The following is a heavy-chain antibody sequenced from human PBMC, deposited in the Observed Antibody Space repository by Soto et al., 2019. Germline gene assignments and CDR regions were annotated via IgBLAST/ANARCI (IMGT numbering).Heavy chain of an antibody. J-gene: IGHJ5*02. CDR2: IYHSGST. V-gene: IGHV4-34*01. D-gene: IGHD2-21*02. Sequence: TSETLSLTCAVYCGSFSGYYWSWIRQPPGKGLEWIGEIYHSGSTYYNPSLKSRVTISVDRSKNQFSLKLSSVTAADTAVYYCARVAYCGGDCYRGFDPWGQGTLVTVSS. CDR1: CGSFSGYY. CDR3: ARVAYCGGDCYRGFDP.